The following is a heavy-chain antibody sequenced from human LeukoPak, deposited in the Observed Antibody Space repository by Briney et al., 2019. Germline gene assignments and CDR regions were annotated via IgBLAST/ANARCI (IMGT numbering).Heavy chain of an antibody. CDR2: IYHSGST. CDR1: GGSISSGGYS. CDR3: ARGGGFGELLYSSYDAFDI. J-gene: IGHJ3*02. D-gene: IGHD3-10*01. Sequence: PSQTLSLTCAVSGGSISSGGYSWSWIRQPPGKGLEWIGYIYHSGSTYYNPSLKSRVTISVDRSKNQFSLKLSSVTAADTAVYYCARGGGFGELLYSSYDAFDIWGQGTMVTVSS. V-gene: IGHV4-30-2*01.